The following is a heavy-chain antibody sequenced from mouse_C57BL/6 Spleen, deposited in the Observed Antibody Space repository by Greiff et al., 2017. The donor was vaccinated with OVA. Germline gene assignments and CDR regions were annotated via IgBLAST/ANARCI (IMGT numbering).Heavy chain of an antibody. CDR2: IDPETGGT. D-gene: IGHD1-1*01. J-gene: IGHJ2*01. CDR1: GYTFTDYE. V-gene: IGHV1-15*01. CDR3: TRRDFITTVVADYFDY. Sequence: VQLQESGAELVRPGASVTLSCKASGYTFTDYEMHWVKQTPVHGLEWIGAIDPETGGTAYNQKFKGKAILTADKSSSTAYMELRSLTSEDSAVYYCTRRDFITTVVADYFDYWGQGTTLTVSS.